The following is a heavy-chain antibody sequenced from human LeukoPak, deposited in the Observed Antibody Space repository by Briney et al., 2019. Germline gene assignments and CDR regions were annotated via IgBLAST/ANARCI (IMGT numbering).Heavy chain of an antibody. V-gene: IGHV3-53*01. CDR1: GFSFSDYY. Sequence: GGSLRLSCAASGFSFSDYYMSWIRQAPGKGLEWVSVIYSGGSTYYADSVKGRFTISRDNSKNTLYLQMNSLRAEDTAVYYCAREKGGAFDIWGQGTMVTVSS. CDR2: IYSGGST. CDR3: AREKGGAFDI. J-gene: IGHJ3*02.